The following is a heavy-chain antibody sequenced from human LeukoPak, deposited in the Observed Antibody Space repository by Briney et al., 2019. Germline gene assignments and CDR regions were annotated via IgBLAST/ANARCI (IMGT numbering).Heavy chain of an antibody. J-gene: IGHJ5*02. CDR3: ARDTPSARSNSNNWFDP. Sequence: GASVKVSCKASGYTFTSYGISWVRQAPGQGLEWMGWISAYNGNTNYAQKLQGRVTMTTDTSTSTAYMELRSLRSDDTALYYCARDTPSARSNSNNWFDPWGQGTLVTVSS. CDR2: ISAYNGNT. V-gene: IGHV1-18*01. CDR1: GYTFTSYG. D-gene: IGHD2/OR15-2a*01.